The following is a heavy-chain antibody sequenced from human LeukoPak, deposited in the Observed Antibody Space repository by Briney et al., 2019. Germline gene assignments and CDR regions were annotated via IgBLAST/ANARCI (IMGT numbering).Heavy chain of an antibody. CDR3: ARDAMYYGSGSYWYYYYYGMDV. CDR1: GGTFSSYA. D-gene: IGHD3-10*01. V-gene: IGHV1-69*13. Sequence: SVKVSCKASGGTFSSYAISWVRQAPGQGLEWMGGIIPIFGTANYAQKFQGRVTITADESTSTAYMELSSLRSEDTAVYYCARDAMYYGSGSYWYYYYYGMDVWGQGTTVTVSS. CDR2: IIPIFGTA. J-gene: IGHJ6*02.